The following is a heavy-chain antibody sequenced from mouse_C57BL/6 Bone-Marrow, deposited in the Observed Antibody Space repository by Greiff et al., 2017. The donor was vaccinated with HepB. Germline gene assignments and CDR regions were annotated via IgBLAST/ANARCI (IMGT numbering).Heavy chain of an antibody. Sequence: EVNVVESGGGLVKPGGSLKLSCAASGFTFSSYAMSWVRQTPEKRLEWVETISDGGGDTYYPDNVKGRFTISRDNAKNTLYLHISQLKSEDTAMYYCSRDRALGDWYFGVWGTGTTVTVAS. D-gene: IGHD3-1*01. CDR3: SRDRALGDWYFGV. CDR1: GFTFSSYA. V-gene: IGHV5-4*01. J-gene: IGHJ1*03. CDR2: ISDGGGDT.